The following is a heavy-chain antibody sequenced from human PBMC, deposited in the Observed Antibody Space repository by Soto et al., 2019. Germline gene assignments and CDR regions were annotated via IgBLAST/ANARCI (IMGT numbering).Heavy chain of an antibody. Sequence: QVQLVQSGAEVKKPGSSVKVSCKASGGTFSSYTISWVRQAPGQGLEWMGRIIPILGMANYAQKIQGRVTITADKSTSTAYVGRRGVRSEDPAAYYWASARGAACLGGGNSDFWGGYYGFDYWGQGTLVTVSS. CDR2: IIPILGMA. D-gene: IGHD3-3*01. J-gene: IGHJ4*02. V-gene: IGHV1-69*02. CDR1: GGTFSSYT. CDR3: ASARGAACLGGGNSDFWGGYYGFDY.